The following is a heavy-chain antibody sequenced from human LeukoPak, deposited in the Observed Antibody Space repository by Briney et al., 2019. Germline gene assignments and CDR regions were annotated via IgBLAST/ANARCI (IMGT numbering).Heavy chain of an antibody. CDR3: ATERGEWDQLFWYFDL. J-gene: IGHJ2*01. D-gene: IGHD3-16*01. CDR1: GFTFSSYG. CDR2: ISYDGGNQ. V-gene: IGHV3-30*19. Sequence: GGSLRLSCAASGFTFSSYGMHWVCQAPGKGLEWVALISYDGGNQHYADSVKGRFAISRDNSKSTLYLQMNSLRPEDSAVYYCATERGEWDQLFWYFDLWGRGTLVTVSS.